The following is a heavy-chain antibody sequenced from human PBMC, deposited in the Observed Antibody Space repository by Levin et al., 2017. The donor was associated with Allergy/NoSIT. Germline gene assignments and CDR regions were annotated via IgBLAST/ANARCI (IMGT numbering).Heavy chain of an antibody. CDR2: IWYDGSRK. Sequence: GESLKISCAASGFIFSSYGMHWVRQAPGKGLEWVALIWYDGSRKYYGDSVKGRFTISRDDSKNTLYLQMSSLRVEDTAVYYCARVGSTWSADYWGQGTLVTVSS. CDR1: GFIFSSYG. D-gene: IGHD6-13*01. V-gene: IGHV3-33*01. J-gene: IGHJ4*02. CDR3: ARVGSTWSADY.